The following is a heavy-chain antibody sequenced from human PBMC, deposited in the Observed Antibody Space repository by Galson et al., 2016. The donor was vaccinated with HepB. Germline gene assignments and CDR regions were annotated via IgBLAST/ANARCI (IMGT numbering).Heavy chain of an antibody. CDR1: GFSFSSDW. J-gene: IGHJ3*02. CDR3: ASDPFSFGFLITGPYAFHI. D-gene: IGHD3-3*01. V-gene: IGHV3-7*01. CDR2: INQDGSEK. Sequence: SLRLSCAASGFSFSSDWMIWVRQAPGEGLEWVANINQDGSEKYYVDSVKGRFTISRDNAKSSLYLEMSSLRAEDSAVYYCASDPFSFGFLITGPYAFHIWGQGTTVTVSS.